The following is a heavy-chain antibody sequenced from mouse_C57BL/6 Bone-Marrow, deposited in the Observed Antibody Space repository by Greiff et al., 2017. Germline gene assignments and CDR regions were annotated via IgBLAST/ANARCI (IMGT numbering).Heavy chain of an antibody. CDR2: IDPSDSYT. CDR3: ARQGLYRFDY. Sequence: QVQLQQPGAELVRPGTSVKLSCKASGYTFTSYWMHWVKQRPGQGLEWIGVIDPSDSYTNYNQKFKGKATLTVDTSSSTAYMQLSSLTSEDSAVYYCARQGLYRFDYWGQGTTLTVSA. CDR1: GYTFTSYW. J-gene: IGHJ2*01. V-gene: IGHV1-59*01. D-gene: IGHD2-12*01.